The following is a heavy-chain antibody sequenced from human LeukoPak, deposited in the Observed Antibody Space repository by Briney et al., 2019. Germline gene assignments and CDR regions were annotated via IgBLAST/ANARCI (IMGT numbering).Heavy chain of an antibody. CDR1: GYTFTGYY. J-gene: IGHJ4*02. V-gene: IGHV1-2*02. CDR3: ALTAMVTGDSYYFDY. CDR2: INPNSGGT. Sequence: ASVRVSCKASGYTFTGYYMHWVRQAPGQGLEWMGWINPNSGGTNYAQKFQGRVTMTRDTSISTAYMELSRLRSDDTAVYYCALTAMVTGDSYYFDYWGQGTLVTVSS. D-gene: IGHD5-18*01.